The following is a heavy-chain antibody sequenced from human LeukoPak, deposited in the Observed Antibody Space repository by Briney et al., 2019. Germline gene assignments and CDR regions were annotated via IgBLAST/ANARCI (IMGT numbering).Heavy chain of an antibody. V-gene: IGHV5-51*01. D-gene: IGHD6-13*01. J-gene: IGHJ4*02. CDR3: ARHQTAAGLNFCDFDL. CDR2: IYCGDSDA. CDR1: GYPFTTYW. Sequence: KIGESLKISCKTSGYPFTTYWIGWVRQMPGKGLEWMGVIYCGDSDARYSPSFQGQVTFSADKSISTAYLQWSSLKASDTAMYYCARHQTAAGLNFCDFDLWGQGTLVTVSS.